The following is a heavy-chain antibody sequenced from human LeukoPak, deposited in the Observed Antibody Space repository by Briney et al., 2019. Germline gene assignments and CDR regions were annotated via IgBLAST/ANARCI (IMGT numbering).Heavy chain of an antibody. V-gene: IGHV3-30*02. CDR1: RFSFSSYG. Sequence: GGSLRLSCAASRFSFSSYGMHWVRQAPGKGLEWVAFIQYDGSIKLYGDSVKGRFTISRDNAKNSLYLPMNSLRAEDTAVYYCARSGWFGESTWVDYWGQGTLVTVSS. CDR3: ARSGWFGESTWVDY. CDR2: IQYDGSIK. J-gene: IGHJ4*02. D-gene: IGHD3-10*01.